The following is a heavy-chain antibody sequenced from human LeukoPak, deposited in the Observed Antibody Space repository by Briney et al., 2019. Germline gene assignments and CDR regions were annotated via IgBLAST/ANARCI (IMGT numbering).Heavy chain of an antibody. D-gene: IGHD2-15*01. CDR3: ARVVVAAFDY. CDR1: GGSFSGYY. V-gene: IGHV4-34*01. CDR2: INHSGST. J-gene: IGHJ4*02. Sequence: PSETLSLTCAVYGGSFSGYYWSWIRQPPGKGLEWIGEINHSGSTNYNPYLKSRVTISVDTSKNQFSLKLSSVTAADTAVYYCARVVVAAFDYWGQGTLVTVSS.